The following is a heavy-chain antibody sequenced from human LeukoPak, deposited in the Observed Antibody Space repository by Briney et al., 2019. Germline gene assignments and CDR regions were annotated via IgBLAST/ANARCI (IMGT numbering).Heavy chain of an antibody. Sequence: GGSLRLSCAASGFIFSSYGMHWVRQAPGKGLEWVAMLRWDGSNKYYRDSVKGRFTIARDNSKNTLYLQMNSLRAEDTAVYYCAKDDCSTTSCGDAFDIWGQGTMVTVSS. J-gene: IGHJ3*02. CDR2: LRWDGSNK. CDR3: AKDDCSTTSCGDAFDI. CDR1: GFIFSSYG. D-gene: IGHD2-2*01. V-gene: IGHV3-30*02.